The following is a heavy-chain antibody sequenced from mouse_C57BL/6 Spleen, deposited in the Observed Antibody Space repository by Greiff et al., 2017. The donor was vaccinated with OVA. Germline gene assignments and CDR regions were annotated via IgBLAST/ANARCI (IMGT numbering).Heavy chain of an antibody. J-gene: IGHJ2*01. CDR1: GSTFPSTW. CDR3: ARYGYDGYYYFDY. CDR2: IHPNSGGT. Sequence: QVQLQQPGAELVKPGASGKLSGKASGSTFPSTWMPWGKQRPGRGLGWIGRIHPNSGGTKYNEKLKSKATLTVDKPSSTAYMQLSSLTSEDSAVYYCARYGYDGYYYFDYWGQGTTLTVSS. D-gene: IGHD2-3*01. V-gene: IGHV1-72*01.